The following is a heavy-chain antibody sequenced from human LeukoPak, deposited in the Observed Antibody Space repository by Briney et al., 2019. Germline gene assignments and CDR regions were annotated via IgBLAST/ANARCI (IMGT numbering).Heavy chain of an antibody. CDR3: ARVWDIVVVPAAIAAAFDI. J-gene: IGHJ3*02. V-gene: IGHV3-74*01. CDR1: GFFFNTYW. CDR2: INSDGSKT. Sequence: GGSLRLSCAASGFFFNTYWMHWVRQAPGKGLVWVSRINSDGSKTSHADSVKGRFTISRDNAKNTLYLQMNGLRAEDTAVYYCARVWDIVVVPAAIAAAFDIWGQGTMVTVSS. D-gene: IGHD2-2*01.